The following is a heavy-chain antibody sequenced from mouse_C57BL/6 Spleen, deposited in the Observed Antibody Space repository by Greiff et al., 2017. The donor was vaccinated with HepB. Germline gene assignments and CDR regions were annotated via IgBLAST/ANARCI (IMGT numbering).Heavy chain of an antibody. CDR1: GYTFTSYD. CDR3: AYGSGVFYAMDY. Sequence: QVQLQQSGPELVKPGASVKLSCKASGYTFTSYDINWVKQRPGQGLEWIGWIYPRDGSNKYNEKFKGKATLTVDTSSSTAYMELHSLTSEDSAVYFCAYGSGVFYAMDYWGQGTSVTVSS. J-gene: IGHJ4*01. V-gene: IGHV1-85*01. CDR2: IYPRDGSN. D-gene: IGHD1-1*01.